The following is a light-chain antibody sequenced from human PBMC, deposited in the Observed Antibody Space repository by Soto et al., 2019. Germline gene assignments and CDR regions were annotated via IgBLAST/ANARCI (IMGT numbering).Light chain of an antibody. J-gene: IGLJ2*01. Sequence: QSALTQPASVSGSPGQSITISCTGTSSDVGSYNFVSLFQQHPGKVPKLIIYEGTERPSGVSNRFSASKSGNTASLTISEIQPEDEADYYCCSYAGPSTIFGGGTKLTVL. CDR1: SSDVGSYNF. V-gene: IGLV2-23*01. CDR2: EGT. CDR3: CSYAGPSTI.